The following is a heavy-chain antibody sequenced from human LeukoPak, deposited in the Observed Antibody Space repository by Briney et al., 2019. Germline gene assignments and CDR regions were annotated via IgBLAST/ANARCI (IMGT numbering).Heavy chain of an antibody. CDR3: VRAPAGTLDF. Sequence: ASVKVSCKASGFTLSNYHMHWVRQAPGQGLEWVGLITGTGERPDYAQKFQGRVTVTCDTSTSTTSVELRNLKLEDTAVYYCVRAPAGTLDFWGQGTLVTVSS. D-gene: IGHD6-13*01. CDR1: GFTLSNYH. CDR2: ITGTGERP. J-gene: IGHJ4*02. V-gene: IGHV1-46*01.